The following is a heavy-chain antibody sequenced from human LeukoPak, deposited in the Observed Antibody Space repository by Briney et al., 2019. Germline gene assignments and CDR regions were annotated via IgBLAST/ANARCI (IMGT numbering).Heavy chain of an antibody. CDR1: GGSISSFY. CDR2: ILTSGST. D-gene: IGHD6-25*01. CDR3: ARLTGRDSSDWPYFHH. Sequence: SETLSLTCTVSGGSISSFYCSWIRQPAGKGLEWIGRILTSGSTTYNPSLKSRVTMSVDTSKNQFSLKLSSVTAADTAVFYCARLTGRDSSDWPYFHHWGQGALVTVSS. J-gene: IGHJ1*01. V-gene: IGHV4-4*07.